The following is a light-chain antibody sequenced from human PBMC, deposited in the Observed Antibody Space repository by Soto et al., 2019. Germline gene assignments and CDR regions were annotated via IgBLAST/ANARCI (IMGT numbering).Light chain of an antibody. V-gene: IGLV2-14*03. Sequence: QSVLAQPASVSGSPGQSITISCNETSSDVAEYKYVSWYQQHPGRAPKLIIYDVSNRPSGVSNRFSGSKSGSTASLTISGIQAEDEADYYCSAYTTSIALYVFGDGTKVTVL. CDR1: SSDVAEYKY. J-gene: IGLJ1*01. CDR2: DVS. CDR3: SAYTTSIALYV.